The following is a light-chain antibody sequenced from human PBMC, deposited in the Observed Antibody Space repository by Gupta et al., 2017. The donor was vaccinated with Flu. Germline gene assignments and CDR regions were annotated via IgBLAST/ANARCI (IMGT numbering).Light chain of an antibody. CDR2: AAS. V-gene: IGKV1-33*01. CDR3: HQYDNLPRS. CDR1: QDINKN. Sequence: DIQMTQSPSSLSASVGDRVTITCQASQDINKNLNWYQQKPGKAPRLLIYAASSLETGVPSRFSGSGSKTYFTFTISSLQPEDFATYFCHQYDNLPRSFGQGTKLEIK. J-gene: IGKJ2*03.